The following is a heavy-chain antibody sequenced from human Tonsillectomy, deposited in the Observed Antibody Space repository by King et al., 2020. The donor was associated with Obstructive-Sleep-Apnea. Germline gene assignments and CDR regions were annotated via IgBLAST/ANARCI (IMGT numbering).Heavy chain of an antibody. D-gene: IGHD3-10*01. CDR2: IYYTGST. V-gene: IGHV4-59*01. CDR3: ARAPYGSGIIDWLDP. CDR1: GGSISDYY. J-gene: IGHJ5*02. Sequence: QLQESGPGLVKPSETLSLTCTVSGGSISDYYWNWIRQPPGKGLEWVGYIYYTGSTNYNPSLKSRVTMSVDTSKNQFSLKLSSVTAADTAVYYCARAPYGSGIIDWLDPWGQGTLVTVSS.